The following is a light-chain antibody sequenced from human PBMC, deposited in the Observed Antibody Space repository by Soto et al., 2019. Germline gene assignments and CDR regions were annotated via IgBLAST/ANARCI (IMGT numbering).Light chain of an antibody. CDR3: SSYSTTNILV. V-gene: IGLV2-14*03. CDR2: DVN. J-gene: IGLJ1*01. CDR1: SSDVGAYEH. Sequence: QSALTRPASVSGSPGQSVTISCTGASSDVGAYEHVSWYQQHPGRAPKLILYDVNNRPSGVSNHFSGSKSGNTASLVISGLQANDEADYYCSSYSTTNILVFGSGTKVTV.